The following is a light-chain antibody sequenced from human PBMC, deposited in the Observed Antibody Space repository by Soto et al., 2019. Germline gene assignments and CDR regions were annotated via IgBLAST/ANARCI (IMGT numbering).Light chain of an antibody. CDR2: SAS. CDR1: QDISSY. J-gene: IGKJ4*01. Sequence: IQLTQSPSSLSASVGDRVTITCRASQDISSYLAWYQQKPGKASKLLIYSASTLQSGVPSRFSGSGSGTDFTLAISSLQPGDFATYYCQQLNSYPLTFGGGTKVEIK. V-gene: IGKV1-9*01. CDR3: QQLNSYPLT.